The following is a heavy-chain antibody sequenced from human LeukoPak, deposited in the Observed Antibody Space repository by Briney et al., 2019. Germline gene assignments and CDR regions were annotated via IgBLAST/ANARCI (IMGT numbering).Heavy chain of an antibody. Sequence: GGSLRLSCAASGFTFSSYEMNWVRQAPGKGLEWVSYISSSGSTIYYADSVKGRFTISRDNAKNSLYLQMNSLRAEDTALYYCAKVKQDYYGSGSYSHWGQGTLVTVSS. CDR1: GFTFSSYE. V-gene: IGHV3-48*03. CDR3: AKVKQDYYGSGSYSH. CDR2: ISSSGSTI. J-gene: IGHJ4*02. D-gene: IGHD3-10*01.